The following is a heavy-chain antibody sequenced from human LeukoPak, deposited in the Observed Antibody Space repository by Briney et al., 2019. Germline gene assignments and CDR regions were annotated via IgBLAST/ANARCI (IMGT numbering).Heavy chain of an antibody. J-gene: IGHJ4*02. D-gene: IGHD6-13*01. CDR2: MNQDGSGK. CDR1: GFRFNDYW. CDR3: ARDHLIASAGNDY. Sequence: GESLRLSCAASGFRFNDYWMSWVRQAPGKGLEWVANMNQDGSGKYYLDSVKGRFTISRDNAKNSLYLQMNSLRAEDTALYYCARDHLIASAGNDYWGQGTLVTVSS. V-gene: IGHV3-7*01.